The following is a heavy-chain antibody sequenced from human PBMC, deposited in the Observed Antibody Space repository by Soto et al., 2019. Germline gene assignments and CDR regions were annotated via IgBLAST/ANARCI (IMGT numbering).Heavy chain of an antibody. CDR2: IYWDDYK. Sequence: SGPTLVNPTQTLTLTCTFSGFSLSSDGVGVGWIRQPPGKALEWLALIYWDDYKRYSPSLKNRLNITRDTSKNQVVLTLTNMDPVDTATYYLVHRRFDSPNHEWFDPCSQGTLVTVSS. CDR1: GFSLSSDGVG. D-gene: IGHD3-9*01. J-gene: IGHJ5*02. CDR3: VHRRFDSPNHEWFDP. V-gene: IGHV2-5*02.